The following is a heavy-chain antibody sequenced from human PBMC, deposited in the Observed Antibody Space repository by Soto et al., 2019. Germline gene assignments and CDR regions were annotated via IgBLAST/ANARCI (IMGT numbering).Heavy chain of an antibody. D-gene: IGHD3-10*01. CDR2: ISYDGSNK. Sequence: GGSLRLSCAASGFIFTDYSMNWVRQAPGKGLEWVAVISYDGSNKYYADSVKGRFTISRDNSKNTLYLQMNSLRAEDTAVYYFSKSPGRYYFFDIWGQGTMVTVSS. V-gene: IGHV3-30*18. J-gene: IGHJ3*02. CDR3: SKSPGRYYFFDI. CDR1: GFIFTDYS.